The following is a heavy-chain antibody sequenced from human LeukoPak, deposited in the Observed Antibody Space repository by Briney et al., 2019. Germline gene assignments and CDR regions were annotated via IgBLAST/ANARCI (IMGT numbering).Heavy chain of an antibody. CDR1: GYTFTSYY. D-gene: IGHD3-22*01. J-gene: IGHJ4*02. V-gene: IGHV1-46*01. CDR3: ARVPYDSSGYYLRNLPDY. CDR2: INPSGGST. Sequence: GASVKVSCKASGYTFTSYYMHWVRQAPGQGLEWMGIINPSGGSTSYAQKLQGRVTMTRDMSTSTVYMELSSLRSEDTAVYYCARVPYDSSGYYLRNLPDYWGQGTLVTVSS.